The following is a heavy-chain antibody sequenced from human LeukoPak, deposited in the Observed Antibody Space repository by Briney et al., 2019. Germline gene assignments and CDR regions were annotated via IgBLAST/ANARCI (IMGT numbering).Heavy chain of an antibody. V-gene: IGHV3-64*01. CDR2: ISGNGGST. CDR3: ARSCSTSCYDY. J-gene: IGHJ4*02. Sequence: PGGSLRLSCAASGFTFSSYAMHWVRQAPGKGLEYVSAISGNGGSTYYANSVKGRFTISRDNSKNTLYLQMGSLRAEDMAVYYCARSCSTSCYDYWGQGTLVTVSS. CDR1: GFTFSSYA. D-gene: IGHD2-2*01.